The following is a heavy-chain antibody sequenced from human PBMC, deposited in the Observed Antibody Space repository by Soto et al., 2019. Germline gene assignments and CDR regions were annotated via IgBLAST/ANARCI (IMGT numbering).Heavy chain of an antibody. J-gene: IGHJ4*02. CDR2: IYYSGTT. V-gene: IGHV4-31*03. D-gene: IGHD6-13*01. CDR3: ATLEAAGLYYFEY. Sequence: QVQLQESGPGLVKPSQTLSLTCTVSGGSVSRGGYYWSWIRHHPEKGLEWIGYIYYSGTTFYNPSLKSRITISVDTSKNQFSLRLSSVTAADTAVYFCATLEAAGLYYFEYWGQGTLVTVSS. CDR1: GGSVSRGGYY.